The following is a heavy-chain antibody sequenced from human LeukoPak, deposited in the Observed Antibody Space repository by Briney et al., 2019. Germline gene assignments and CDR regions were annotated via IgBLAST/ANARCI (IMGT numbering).Heavy chain of an antibody. CDR3: ATLGLNIVGSTTDFDY. D-gene: IGHD1-26*01. J-gene: IGHJ4*02. V-gene: IGHV1-2*02. CDR1: GYTFTGYY. Sequence: ASVKVSCKASGYTFTGYYIHWVRQAPGQGLEWMAWINPNSGGTSFAQKFRDRVTVTRDTSISTAYMELSRLTSDDTAVYYCATLGLNIVGSTTDFDYWGQGTLVTVSS. CDR2: INPNSGGT.